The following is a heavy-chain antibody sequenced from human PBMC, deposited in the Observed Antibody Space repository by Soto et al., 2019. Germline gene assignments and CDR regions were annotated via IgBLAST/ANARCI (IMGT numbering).Heavy chain of an antibody. Sequence: ESLQISCEVSGYSFAGYWITWVRQKPGKGLEWMGRIDPSDSQTYYSPSFRGHVTISATKSITTVFLQWSSLRASDTAMYYCARQIYDSDTGPNFQYYFDSWGQGTQVTVSS. D-gene: IGHD3-22*01. V-gene: IGHV5-10-1*01. CDR1: GYSFAGYW. J-gene: IGHJ4*02. CDR2: IDPSDSQT. CDR3: ARQIYDSDTGPNFQYYFDS.